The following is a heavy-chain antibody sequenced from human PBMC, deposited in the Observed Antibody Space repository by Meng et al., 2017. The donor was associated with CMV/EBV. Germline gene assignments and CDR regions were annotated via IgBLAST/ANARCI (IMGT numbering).Heavy chain of an antibody. CDR2: ISSSSSYI. D-gene: IGHD3-22*01. V-gene: IGHV3-21*01. CDR1: GFTFSSYA. J-gene: IGHJ4*02. CDR3: ARDVYYYDSSGYYIDY. Sequence: GGSLRLSCAASGFTFSSYAMHWVRQAPGKGLEWVSSISSSSSYIYYADSVKGRFTISRDNAKNSLYLQMNSLRAEDTAVYYCARDVYYYDSSGYYIDYWGQGTLVTVSS.